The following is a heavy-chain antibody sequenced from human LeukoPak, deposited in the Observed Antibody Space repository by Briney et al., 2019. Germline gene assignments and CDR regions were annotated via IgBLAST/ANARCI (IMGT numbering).Heavy chain of an antibody. Sequence: GRSLRLSCAASGFTFSSYGMRWVRQAPGKGLEWVAVISYDGSNKYYADSVKGRFTISRDNSKNTLYLQMNSLRAEDTAVYYCAKNSGYCSSTSCRFTHFDYWGQGTLVTVSS. J-gene: IGHJ4*02. CDR3: AKNSGYCSSTSCRFTHFDY. D-gene: IGHD2-2*01. CDR2: ISYDGSNK. CDR1: GFTFSSYG. V-gene: IGHV3-30*18.